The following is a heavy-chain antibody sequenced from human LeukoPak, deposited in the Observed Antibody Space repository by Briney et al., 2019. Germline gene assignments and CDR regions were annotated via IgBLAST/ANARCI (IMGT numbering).Heavy chain of an antibody. V-gene: IGHV3-11*01. Sequence: GGSLRLSCATSGFDFSDYYMTWIRLAPGKGLEWLSYISGSGNTLDYADSVRGRFTISRDNAQNSLFLQMNSLGSEDTAIYYCATTSSYDPYYFDYWGQGTLVTVSS. CDR2: ISGSGNTL. J-gene: IGHJ4*02. CDR3: ATTSSYDPYYFDY. CDR1: GFDFSDYY. D-gene: IGHD5-12*01.